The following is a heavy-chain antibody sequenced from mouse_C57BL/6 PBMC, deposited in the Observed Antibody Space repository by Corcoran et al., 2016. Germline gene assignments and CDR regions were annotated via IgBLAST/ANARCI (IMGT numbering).Heavy chain of an antibody. CDR3: ARRSTGYFDV. CDR2: IYPGSGNT. CDR1: GYTFTDYY. V-gene: IGHV1-76*01. Sequence: QVQLKQSGAELVRPGASVKLSCMASGYTFTDYYINWVKQRPGQGLEWIARIYPGSGNTYYNEKFKGKATLTAEKSSSTAYMQLSSLTSEDSAVYFCARRSTGYFDVWGTGTTVTVSS. J-gene: IGHJ1*03.